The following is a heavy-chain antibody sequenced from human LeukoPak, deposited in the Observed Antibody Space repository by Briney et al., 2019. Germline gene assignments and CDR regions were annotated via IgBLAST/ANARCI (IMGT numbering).Heavy chain of an antibody. V-gene: IGHV3-23*01. Sequence: GGSLRLSCAASGFTFSNYDMNWVRQAPGKGLEWVSDISGSGDSTYYADSVKGRFTISRDNSKNTLHLQMNSLRAEDTAVYYCAKAAKTAAINPFDYWGQGTLVTVSS. CDR2: ISGSGDST. J-gene: IGHJ4*02. CDR3: AKAAKTAAINPFDY. D-gene: IGHD5-24*01. CDR1: GFTFSNYD.